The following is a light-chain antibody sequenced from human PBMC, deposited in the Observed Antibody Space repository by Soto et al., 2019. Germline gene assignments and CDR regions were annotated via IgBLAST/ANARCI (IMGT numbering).Light chain of an antibody. CDR2: EVS. CDR1: SSDVGNYNR. J-gene: IGLJ2*01. Sequence: QSALTQPASVSGSPGQSLTISCPGTSSDVGNYNRVSWYQQPPGTAPKLIIYEVSNRPSGVPDRFSGSKSGNTASLTISGLQAEDEADYYCSAYTSSSTLDVVFGGGTKVTVL. CDR3: SAYTSSSTLDVV. V-gene: IGLV2-18*02.